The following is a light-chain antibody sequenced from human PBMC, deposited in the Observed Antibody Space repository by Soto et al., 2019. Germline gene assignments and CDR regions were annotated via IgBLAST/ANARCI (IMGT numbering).Light chain of an antibody. CDR1: QSISSH. CDR3: EQRINWPLT. CDR2: GAS. J-gene: IGKJ4*01. V-gene: IGKV3-11*01. Sequence: EIVLTQSPATLSLSPGERATLSCRASQSISSHLAWYQQKPGQAPRRLIYGASNRATAIPARFSGSGSGTDFPLTIRSLEPEDFAVYYCEQRINWPLTFGGGTKV.